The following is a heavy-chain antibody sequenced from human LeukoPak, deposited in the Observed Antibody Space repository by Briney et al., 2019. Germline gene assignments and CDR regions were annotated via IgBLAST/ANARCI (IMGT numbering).Heavy chain of an antibody. J-gene: IGHJ4*02. CDR2: IYYSGST. CDR3: ARGGVGSYPFDY. V-gene: IGHV4-30-4*01. D-gene: IGHD1-26*01. CDR1: GGSISSGDYY. Sequence: SETLSLTCTVSGGSISSGDYYWSWIRQPPGKGLEWIGYIYYSGSTYYNPSLKSRVTISVDTSKNQFSLKLSSVTAADTAVYYCARGGVGSYPFDYWGQGTLVTVSS.